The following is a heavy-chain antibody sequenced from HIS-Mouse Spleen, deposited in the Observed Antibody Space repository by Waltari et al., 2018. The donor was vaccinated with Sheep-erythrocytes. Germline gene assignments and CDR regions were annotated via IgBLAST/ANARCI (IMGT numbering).Heavy chain of an antibody. D-gene: IGHD3-3*01. J-gene: IGHJ5*02. Sequence: QITLKESGPTLVKPTQTLTLTCTFSGFSLSTSGVGVGWIRQPPGKALEWLALIYWDDYKRYSPALKSRITITKDTSKNQVVLTMTNMDPVDTATYYCAHVSENYDFWSGYYGYNWFDPWGQGTLVTVSS. CDR2: IYWDDYK. CDR3: AHVSENYDFWSGYYGYNWFDP. CDR1: GFSLSTSGVG. V-gene: IGHV2-5*02.